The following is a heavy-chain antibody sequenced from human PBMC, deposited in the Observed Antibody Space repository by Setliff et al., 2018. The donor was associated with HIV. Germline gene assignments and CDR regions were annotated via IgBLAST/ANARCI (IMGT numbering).Heavy chain of an antibody. CDR1: GYTFTSYD. J-gene: IGHJ5*02. CDR2: MNPNNGNT. D-gene: IGHD3-3*01. CDR3: AREGNFWRVFDP. Sequence: GASVKVSCKASGYTFTSYDINWVRQATGRGLEWMGWMNPNNGNTGYAQKFQGRVTMTRNTSISTAYMELSSLRSEDTAVYYCAREGNFWRVFDPWGQGTLVTVSS. V-gene: IGHV1-8*02.